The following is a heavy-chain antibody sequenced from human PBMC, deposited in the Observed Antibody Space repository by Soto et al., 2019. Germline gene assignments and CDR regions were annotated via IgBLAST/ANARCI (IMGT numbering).Heavy chain of an antibody. D-gene: IGHD3-22*01. V-gene: IGHV3-33*01. CDR1: VCRFHSHV. CDR3: VRAYLYDSAALGDY. CDR2: VWNDGVSN. Sequence: PVGSLRLSCTPSVCRFHSHVIHCVRHSPGKWLEWVAVVWNDGVSNYYADSVRGRLIISRDNAKNTLYLEMNSLRVEDTGVYFCVRAYLYDSAALGDYWGQGTPVSLSS. J-gene: IGHJ4*02.